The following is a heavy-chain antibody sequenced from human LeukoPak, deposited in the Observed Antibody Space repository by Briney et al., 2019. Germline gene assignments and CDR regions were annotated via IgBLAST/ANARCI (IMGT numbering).Heavy chain of an antibody. V-gene: IGHV3-21*01. CDR1: GVTFSSDS. D-gene: IGHD5-18*01. J-gene: IGHJ4*02. CDR2: ISISSSYI. Sequence: PVGSLRLSCAASGVTFSSDSMNWVRQAPGKGLEWVSAISISSSYIYYADSAKGGSTISRDNAKNSLYLPMNSVRAEDTAVYYCARDLSRVTGYTYGRGIDYWGQGTLVTAPS. CDR3: ARDLSRVTGYTYGRGIDY.